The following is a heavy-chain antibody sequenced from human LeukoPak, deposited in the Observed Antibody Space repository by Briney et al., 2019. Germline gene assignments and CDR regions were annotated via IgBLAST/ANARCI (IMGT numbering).Heavy chain of an antibody. CDR2: INPNSGGT. J-gene: IGHJ4*02. D-gene: IGHD3-22*01. V-gene: IGHV1-2*02. Sequence: GASVKVSCKASGYTFTGYYMHWVRQAPGQGLDWMGWINPNSGGTNYAQKFQGRVTMTRETSISTAYMELSRLRSDDTAVYYCARWGSGYLTYYFDYWGQGTLVTVSS. CDR3: ARWGSGYLTYYFDY. CDR1: GYTFTGYY.